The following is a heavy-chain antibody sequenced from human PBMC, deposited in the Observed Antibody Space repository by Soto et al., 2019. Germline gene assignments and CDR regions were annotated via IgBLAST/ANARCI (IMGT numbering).Heavy chain of an antibody. V-gene: IGHV1-18*04. CDR3: XXXXXXXXXXXXFDL. Sequence: QGQLVQSGAEVKKPGASVNVSCKASGYTSSIYGISWVRQAPGQGLEWMAWISGYNGNIKYAQKFQGRVTVATDTTXXGAYMELRSLRSDDTAVXXXXXXXXXXXXXXXFDLWGRGTLVTVSS. J-gene: IGHJ2*01. CDR2: ISGYNGNI. CDR1: GYTSSIYG.